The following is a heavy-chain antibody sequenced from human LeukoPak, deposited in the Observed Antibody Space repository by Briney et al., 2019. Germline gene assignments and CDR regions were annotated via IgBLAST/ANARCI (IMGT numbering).Heavy chain of an antibody. CDR1: GGSFSGYY. D-gene: IGHD3-22*01. V-gene: IGHV4-34*01. Sequence: SETLSLTCAVYGGSFSGYYWSWIRQPPGKGLEWIGEINHSGSTNYNPSLKSRVTISVDTSKNQFSLKLSSVTAADTAVYYCARGRDSSGYYSDLYFDYWGQGTLVTVSS. J-gene: IGHJ4*02. CDR2: INHSGST. CDR3: ARGRDSSGYYSDLYFDY.